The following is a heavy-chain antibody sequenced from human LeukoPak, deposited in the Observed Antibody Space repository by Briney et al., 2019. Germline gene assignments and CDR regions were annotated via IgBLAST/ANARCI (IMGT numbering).Heavy chain of an antibody. CDR1: GFTCSSYS. Sequence: GGSLRLSGAASGFTCSSYSMNWVRQAPGKGLEWVSSISSSSSYIYYADSVKGRFTISRDNAKNSLYLQMNSLRAEDTAVYYCARQKGIAAAGSFDYWGQGTLVTVSS. CDR3: ARQKGIAAAGSFDY. V-gene: IGHV3-21*01. D-gene: IGHD6-13*01. CDR2: ISSSSSYI. J-gene: IGHJ4*02.